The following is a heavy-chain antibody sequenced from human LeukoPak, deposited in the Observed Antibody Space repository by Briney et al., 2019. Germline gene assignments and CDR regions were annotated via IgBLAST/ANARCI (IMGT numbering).Heavy chain of an antibody. V-gene: IGHV3-30-3*01. D-gene: IGHD2-2*01. CDR1: GFTSSSYA. Sequence: GGSLRLSCAASGFTSSSYAMHWVRQAPGKGLEWVAVISYDGSNKYYADSVKGRFTISRDNSKNTLYLQMNSLRAEDTAVYYCARASRVVVPAAMSYYYGMDVWGQGTTVTVSS. CDR2: ISYDGSNK. J-gene: IGHJ6*02. CDR3: ARASRVVVPAAMSYYYGMDV.